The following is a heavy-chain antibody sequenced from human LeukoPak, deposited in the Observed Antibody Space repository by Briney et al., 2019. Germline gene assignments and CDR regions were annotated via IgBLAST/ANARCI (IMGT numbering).Heavy chain of an antibody. Sequence: PTGGSLRLSCAASGFTFSSYAMSWVRQAPGKGLEWVSTISGSGSNTYYADSVKGRFTISKDNSKNTVYLQMSSLRVDDTAVYYCAKAASSSWPSYYYGMDVWGQGTTVTVSS. V-gene: IGHV3-23*01. CDR3: AKAASSSWPSYYYGMDV. D-gene: IGHD6-13*01. CDR2: ISGSGSNT. CDR1: GFTFSSYA. J-gene: IGHJ6*02.